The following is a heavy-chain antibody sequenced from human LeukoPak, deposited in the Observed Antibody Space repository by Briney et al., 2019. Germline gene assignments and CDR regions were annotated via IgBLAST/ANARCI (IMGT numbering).Heavy chain of an antibody. J-gene: IGHJ4*02. Sequence: ASVKVSCKASGYTFTDYYMHWVRQAPGQGLEWMGWINPNSGGTNYAQKFQGRVTMTRDTSISTAYMELSRLRSDDTAVYYCARDGFEIVATLFYYWGQGTLVTVSS. CDR3: ARDGFEIVATLFYY. D-gene: IGHD5-12*01. CDR1: GYTFTDYY. CDR2: INPNSGGT. V-gene: IGHV1-2*02.